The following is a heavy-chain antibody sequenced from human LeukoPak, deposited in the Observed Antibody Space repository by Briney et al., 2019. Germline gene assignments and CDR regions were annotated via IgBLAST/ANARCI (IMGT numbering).Heavy chain of an antibody. CDR1: GGSISSYY. D-gene: IGHD3-16*01. J-gene: IGHJ6*03. CDR2: IYYSGST. CDR3: ARETSQKGAHYMDV. Sequence: SETLSLTCTVSGGSISSYYWSWIRQPPGKGLEWIGYIYYSGSTNYNPSLKSRVTISVDTSKNQFSLKLNSVTAADTAVYYCARETSQKGAHYMDVWGKGTTVTVSS. V-gene: IGHV4-59*01.